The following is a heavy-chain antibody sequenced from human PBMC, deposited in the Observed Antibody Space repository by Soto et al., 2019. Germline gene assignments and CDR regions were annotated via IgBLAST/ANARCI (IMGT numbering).Heavy chain of an antibody. CDR3: AKDLFPGAVAGTPYYFDY. D-gene: IGHD6-19*01. Sequence: SGGSLRLSCAASGFTFSSYAMSWVRQAPGKGLEWVSAISGSGGSTYYADSVKGRFTISRDNSKNTLYLQMNSLRAEDTAVYYCAKDLFPGAVAGTPYYFDYWGQGTLVTVSS. CDR1: GFTFSSYA. J-gene: IGHJ4*02. V-gene: IGHV3-23*01. CDR2: ISGSGGST.